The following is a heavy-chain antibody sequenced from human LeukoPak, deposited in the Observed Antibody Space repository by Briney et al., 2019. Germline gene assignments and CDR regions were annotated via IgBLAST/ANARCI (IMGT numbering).Heavy chain of an antibody. CDR1: GGSFSGYY. CDR2: INHSGST. Sequence: PSETLSLTCAVYGGSFSGYYWSWIRQPPGKGLEWIGEINHSGSTNYNPSLKSRVTISVDTSKNQFSLKLSSVTAADTAVYYCARDVSMLGYDYWGQGTLVTVSS. CDR3: ARDVSMLGYDY. V-gene: IGHV4-34*01. J-gene: IGHJ4*02. D-gene: IGHD3-10*02.